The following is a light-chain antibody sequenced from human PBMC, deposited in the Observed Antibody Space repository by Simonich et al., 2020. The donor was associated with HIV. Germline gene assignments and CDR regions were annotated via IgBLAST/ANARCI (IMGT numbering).Light chain of an antibody. CDR3: QQSYITRT. V-gene: IGKV3D-15*01. CDR1: QSVCSP. Sequence: EIVMTQSPATLSVSPGESATLSCRASQSVCSPLAWYQQKPGQSPRLLIYDASNRATGSPARFRGSGSGTDFTLTISSLQPEDSATYYCQQSYITRTFGQGTKLEIK. CDR2: DAS. J-gene: IGKJ2*01.